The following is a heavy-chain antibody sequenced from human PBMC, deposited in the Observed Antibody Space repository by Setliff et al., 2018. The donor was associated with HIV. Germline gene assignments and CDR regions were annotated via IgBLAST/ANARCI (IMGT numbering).Heavy chain of an antibody. CDR3: ASKVFCTNGVCLDAFDI. J-gene: IGHJ3*02. V-gene: IGHV1-2*06. D-gene: IGHD2-8*01. CDR1: GYTFTAYY. Sequence: ASVKVSCKASGYTFTAYYMHWVRQAPGQGLEWMGRIIPNSGGTNYAQKFQGRVTMTRDTFISTAYMELSGLRSDDTAVYYCASKVFCTNGVCLDAFDIWGQGTMVTVSS. CDR2: IIPNSGGT.